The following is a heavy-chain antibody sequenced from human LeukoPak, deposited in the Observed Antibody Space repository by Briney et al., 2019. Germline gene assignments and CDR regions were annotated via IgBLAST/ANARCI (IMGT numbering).Heavy chain of an antibody. Sequence: GGSLRLSCAASGFTFSRYAMTWVRQAPGKGLEWVSTVGGSGGSTYYADFVKGRFTISRDNSKNTLYLQMKNLRAEETAIYYCARVTGPIDYWGQGTLVTVSA. J-gene: IGHJ4*01. CDR3: ARVTGPIDY. CDR1: GFTFSRYA. CDR2: VGGSGGST. V-gene: IGHV3-23*01.